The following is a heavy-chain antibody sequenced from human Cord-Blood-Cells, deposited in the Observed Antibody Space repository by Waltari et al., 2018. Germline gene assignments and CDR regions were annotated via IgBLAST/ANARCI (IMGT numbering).Heavy chain of an antibody. Sequence: QVQLVESGGGVVQPGRSLRLSCAASGLPFSSYGMHGVRQAPGKGLEWVAVISYDGSNKYYADSVKGRFTISRDNSKNTLYLQMNSLRAEDTAVYYCAKEWLGNWYFDLWGRGTLVTVSS. J-gene: IGHJ2*01. D-gene: IGHD6-19*01. CDR2: ISYDGSNK. CDR1: GLPFSSYG. CDR3: AKEWLGNWYFDL. V-gene: IGHV3-30*18.